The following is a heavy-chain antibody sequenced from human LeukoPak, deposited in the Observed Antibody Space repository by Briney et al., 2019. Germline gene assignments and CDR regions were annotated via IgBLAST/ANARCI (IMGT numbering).Heavy chain of an antibody. V-gene: IGHV3-7*02. J-gene: IGHJ4*02. Sequence: GGSLRLSCAASGLTFSSSWMSWVRQAPGKGLEWVANINQDGSEKYYVDSVKGRCTISRDNAKNSLYLQMNSLRDEDTAVYYCARARGDGYTYAYWGQGTLVTVSS. CDR2: INQDGSEK. CDR3: ARARGDGYTYAY. CDR1: GLTFSSSW. D-gene: IGHD5-24*01.